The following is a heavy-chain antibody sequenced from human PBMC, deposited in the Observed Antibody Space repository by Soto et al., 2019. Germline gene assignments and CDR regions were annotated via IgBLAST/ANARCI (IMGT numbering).Heavy chain of an antibody. CDR3: ARLNDGSGSGYFDY. J-gene: IGHJ4*02. Sequence: GASVKVSCKASGGTFSSYAISWVRQAPGQGLEWMGGIIPIFGTANYAQKFQGRVTITADESTSTAYMELSSLRSEDTAVYYCARLNDGSGSGYFDYWGQGTLVTVSS. V-gene: IGHV1-69*13. D-gene: IGHD3-10*01. CDR2: IIPIFGTA. CDR1: GGTFSSYA.